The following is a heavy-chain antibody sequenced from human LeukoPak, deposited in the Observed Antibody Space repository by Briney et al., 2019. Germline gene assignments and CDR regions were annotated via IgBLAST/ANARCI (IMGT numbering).Heavy chain of an antibody. D-gene: IGHD6-6*01. CDR3: ARNPGIAARRGNYYYMDS. V-gene: IGHV3-7*01. CDR1: GFTFSSYS. J-gene: IGHJ6*03. Sequence: GGSLRLSCAASGFTFSSYSMTWIRQAPGNGLEWVANINEDGSQKYFVDSVKGRFTISRDNAKNSLYLQMNSLRAEDTAVYYCARNPGIAARRGNYYYMDSWGKGTTVTVSS. CDR2: INEDGSQK.